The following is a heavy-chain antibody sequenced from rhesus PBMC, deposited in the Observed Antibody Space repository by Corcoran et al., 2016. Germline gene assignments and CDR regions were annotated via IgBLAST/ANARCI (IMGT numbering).Heavy chain of an antibody. Sequence: QVQLQESGPGLVKPSETLSLTCAVSGYSINSGLYWVWIRPPPGKGLEYIASISGGSGSTNYNPSLKSRVTISKDMSKNQFSLKLTSVTAADTAVYYCARHGLTGGFDYWGQGVLVTVSS. CDR1: GYSINSGLY. CDR3: ARHGLTGGFDY. V-gene: IGHV4-99*01. CDR2: ISGGSGST. D-gene: IGHD7-45*01. J-gene: IGHJ4*01.